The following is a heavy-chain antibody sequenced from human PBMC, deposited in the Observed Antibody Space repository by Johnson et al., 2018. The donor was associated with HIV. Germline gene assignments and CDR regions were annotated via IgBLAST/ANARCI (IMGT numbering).Heavy chain of an antibody. CDR1: GVTFSNAW. J-gene: IGHJ3*02. CDR2: IKSKTDGGTT. Sequence: VQLVESGGGVVRPGGSLRLSCAASGVTFSNAWMSWVRQAPGKGLEWVGRIKSKTDGGTTDYGAPAKGRFTISRDDSKNRLYLQMTSLKSEDTAVYYCTTDSEGHVCDIWGQGTMVTVSS. CDR3: TTDSEGHVCDI. V-gene: IGHV3-15*01.